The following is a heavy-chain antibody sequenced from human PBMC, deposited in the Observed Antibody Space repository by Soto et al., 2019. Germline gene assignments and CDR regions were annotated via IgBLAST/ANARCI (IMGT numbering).Heavy chain of an antibody. CDR1: GFTFSSYG. J-gene: IGHJ3*02. CDR2: ISYDGSNK. D-gene: IGHD2-2*01. Sequence: GGSLRLSCAASGFTFSSYGMHWVRQAPGKGLEWVAVISYDGSNKYYADSVKGRFTIPRDNSKNTLYLQMNSLRAEDTAVYYCAKAGDIVVVPAAMLAFDIWGQGTMVTVSS. CDR3: AKAGDIVVVPAAMLAFDI. V-gene: IGHV3-30*18.